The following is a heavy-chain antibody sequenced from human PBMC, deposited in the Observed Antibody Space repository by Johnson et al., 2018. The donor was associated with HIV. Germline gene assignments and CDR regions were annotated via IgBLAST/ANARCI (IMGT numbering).Heavy chain of an antibody. CDR1: GFTVSSNY. Sequence: VQLVESGGGLVQPGGSLRLSCVASGFTVSSNYMSWVRQAPGKGLEWVSVIYSGGSIAYADSVKGRFTISRDNAKNSLYLQMNSLRVEDTALYYCEKDNRMIVVVGAFDIWGQGTMVTVSS. CDR3: EKDNRMIVVVGAFDI. J-gene: IGHJ3*02. V-gene: IGHV3-66*02. D-gene: IGHD3-22*01. CDR2: IYSGGSI.